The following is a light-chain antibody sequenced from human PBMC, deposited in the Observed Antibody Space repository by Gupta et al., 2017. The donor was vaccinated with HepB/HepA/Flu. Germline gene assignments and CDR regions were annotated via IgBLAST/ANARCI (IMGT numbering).Light chain of an antibody. CDR1: QSISSY. CDR2: AAS. J-gene: IGKJ1*01. Sequence: DIQMTQSPSSLSASVGDRVTITCRASQSISSYLNWFQQKPGIAPKLLIYAASNLQSGVPSRFSGSGYGKNFTLTISSLQPEEVATYYCQQRYSTPPTFGQGTKGEI. CDR3: QQRYSTPPT. V-gene: IGKV1-39*01.